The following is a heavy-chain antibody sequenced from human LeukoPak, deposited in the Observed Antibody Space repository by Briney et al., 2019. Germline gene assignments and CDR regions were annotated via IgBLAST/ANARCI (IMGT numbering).Heavy chain of an antibody. J-gene: IGHJ6*03. CDR2: MNPNSGNT. D-gene: IGHD3-10*01. Sequence: ASVKVSCKASGYTFTSYDINWVRQATGQGLEWMGWMNPNSGNTGYAQKFQGRVTITRNTSISTAYMELSSLRSEDTAVYYCAVPFNYVSGTTRASPSLYSYSYMVVWGKGTTVTVSS. V-gene: IGHV1-8*01. CDR3: AVPFNYVSGTTRASPSLYSYSYMVV. CDR1: GYTFTSYD.